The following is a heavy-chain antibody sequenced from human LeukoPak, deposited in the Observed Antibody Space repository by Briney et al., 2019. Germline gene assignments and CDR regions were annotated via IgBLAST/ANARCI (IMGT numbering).Heavy chain of an antibody. CDR3: ARDSREEYDSSGYHYFDY. CDR2: IIPIFGTA. CDR1: GGTFSSYA. J-gene: IGHJ4*02. Sequence: ASVKVSCEASGGTFSSYAISWVRQAPGQGLEWMGGIIPIFGTANYAQRFQGRVTITADESTSTAYMELSSLRSEDTAVYYCARDSREEYDSSGYHYFDYWGQGTLVTVSS. D-gene: IGHD3-22*01. V-gene: IGHV1-69*13.